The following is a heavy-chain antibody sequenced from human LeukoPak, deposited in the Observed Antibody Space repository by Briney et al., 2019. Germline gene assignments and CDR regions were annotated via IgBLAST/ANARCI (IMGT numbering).Heavy chain of an antibody. J-gene: IGHJ6*02. Sequence: GASVKVSCKASGYTFTSYDINWVRQATGQGLEWMGWMNPNSGNTGYAQKFQGRVTMTRNTSISTAYMELSSLRSEDTAVYYCARGLSIVGATDYYGMDVWGQGTTVTVSS. V-gene: IGHV1-8*01. CDR2: MNPNSGNT. CDR3: ARGLSIVGATDYYGMDV. D-gene: IGHD1-26*01. CDR1: GYTFTSYD.